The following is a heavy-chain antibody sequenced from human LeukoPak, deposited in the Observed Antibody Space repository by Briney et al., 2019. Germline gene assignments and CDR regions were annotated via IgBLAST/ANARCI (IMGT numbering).Heavy chain of an antibody. CDR2: VYYSGST. J-gene: IGHJ2*01. V-gene: IGHV4-39*01. CDR3: ARQGGATSSYWYFYL. CDR1: GGSISSSSYF. Sequence: SETLSLTCTVSGGSISSSSYFWGWIRQPPGKGLEWIVSVYYSGSTYYNPSLKSRVTVSVDTSKNLFSLKLTSVTAADSAVYYCARQGGATSSYWYFYLWGRGTLVTVSS. D-gene: IGHD1-26*01.